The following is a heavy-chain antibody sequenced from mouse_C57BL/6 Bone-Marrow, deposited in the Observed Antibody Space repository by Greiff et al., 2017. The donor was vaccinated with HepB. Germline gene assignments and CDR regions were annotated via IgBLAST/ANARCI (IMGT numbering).Heavy chain of an antibody. J-gene: IGHJ3*01. V-gene: IGHV5-12*01. CDR2: ISNGGGST. Sequence: DVHLVESGGGLVQPGGSLKLSCAASGFTFSDYYMYWVRQTPEKRLEWVAYISNGGGSTYYPDTVKGRFTISRDNAKNTLYLQMSRLKSEDTAMYYCARHDGSTSWFAYWGQGTLVTVSA. D-gene: IGHD1-1*01. CDR3: ARHDGSTSWFAY. CDR1: GFTFSDYY.